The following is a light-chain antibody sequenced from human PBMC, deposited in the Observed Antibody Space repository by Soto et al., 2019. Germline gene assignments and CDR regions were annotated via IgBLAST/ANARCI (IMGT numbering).Light chain of an antibody. CDR2: RAS. J-gene: IGKJ5*01. CDR1: QTISSW. V-gene: IGKV1-5*01. CDR3: QQSNSYYFT. Sequence: DIQMTQSPSTMSASVGDRVTITCRASQTISSWLAWYQQKPGKAPKLLIYRASSLESGVPSRFSGSVSGTEGTITINSLKQDDGATYYCQQSNSYYFTFGQGTRLEIK.